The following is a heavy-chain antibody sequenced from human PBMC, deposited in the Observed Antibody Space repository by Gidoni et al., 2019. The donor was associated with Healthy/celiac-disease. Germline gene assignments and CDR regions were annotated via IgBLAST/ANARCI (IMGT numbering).Heavy chain of an antibody. Sequence: EVQLVESGGGLVQPGGSLRLSCAASGFTFSSYAMSWVRQAPGKGLEWFSAISGSGGSTYYADSVKGRFTISRDNSKNTLYLQMNSLRAEDTAVYYCAKDRAVFTMIIRPYYFDYWGQGTLVTVSS. CDR3: AKDRAVFTMIIRPYYFDY. CDR1: GFTFSSYA. V-gene: IGHV3-23*04. J-gene: IGHJ4*02. CDR2: ISGSGGST. D-gene: IGHD3-22*01.